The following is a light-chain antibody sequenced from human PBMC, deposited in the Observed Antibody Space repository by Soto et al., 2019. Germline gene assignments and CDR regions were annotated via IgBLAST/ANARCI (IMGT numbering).Light chain of an antibody. CDR1: SSNIGAGYD. CDR3: QSYDSSLSGYV. Sequence: QSVLTQPPSVSGAPGQTVTISCTGSSSNIGAGYDVPWYQQLPGTAPKLLIYGNSNRPSGVPDRFSGSKSGTSASLAITGLQAEDEADYYCQSYDSSLSGYVFGTGTKVTVL. V-gene: IGLV1-40*01. CDR2: GNS. J-gene: IGLJ1*01.